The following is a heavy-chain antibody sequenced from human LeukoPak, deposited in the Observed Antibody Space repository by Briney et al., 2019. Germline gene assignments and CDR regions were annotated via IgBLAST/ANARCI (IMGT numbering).Heavy chain of an antibody. D-gene: IGHD6-19*01. CDR2: INPNSGGT. CDR1: GYTFTGYY. V-gene: IGHV1-2*02. CDR3: ARGYSSGWYRRDY. Sequence: ASVKVSCKASGYTFTGYYMHWVRQAPGQGLEWMGWINPNSGGTDYAQKFQGRVTMTRDTSISTAYMELSRLRSDDTAVYYCARGYSSGWYRRDYWGQGTLVTVSS. J-gene: IGHJ4*02.